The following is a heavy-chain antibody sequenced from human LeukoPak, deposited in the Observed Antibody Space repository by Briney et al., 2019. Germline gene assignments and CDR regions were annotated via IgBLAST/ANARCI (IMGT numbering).Heavy chain of an antibody. CDR3: ARQATGLDY. CDR2: INPNSGGT. D-gene: IGHD5-24*01. CDR1: GYTFTGYY. Sequence: GASVKVSCKASGYTFTGYYMRWVRQAPGQGLEWMGWINPNSGGTNYAQKFQGRVTMTRDTSMSTAYMELSRLRSDDTAVYYCARQATGLDYWGQGTLVTVSS. V-gene: IGHV1-2*02. J-gene: IGHJ4*02.